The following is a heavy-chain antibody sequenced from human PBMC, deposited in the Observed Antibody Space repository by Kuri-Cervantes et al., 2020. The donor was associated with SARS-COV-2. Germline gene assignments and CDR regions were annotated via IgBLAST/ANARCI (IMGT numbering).Heavy chain of an antibody. D-gene: IGHD6-13*01. Sequence: SETLSPTCTVSGGSISIYYWSWIRQLPVKGLEWIGYIYYSGSTYYNPSLKSRATISVDTSKKQFSLKLSSVTAADTAVYYFAWAPQHSSRFDYWGQGTLVTVSS. CDR1: GGSISIYY. V-gene: IGHV4-59*04. CDR3: AWAPQHSSRFDY. CDR2: IYYSGST. J-gene: IGHJ4*02.